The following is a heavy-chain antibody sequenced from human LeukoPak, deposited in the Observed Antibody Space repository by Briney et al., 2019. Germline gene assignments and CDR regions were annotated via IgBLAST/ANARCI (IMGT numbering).Heavy chain of an antibody. Sequence: PSETLSLTCAVYGGSFSGYYWSWIRQPPGKGLEWIGEINHSGSTNYNPSLESRVTISVDTSKNQFSLKLSSVTAADTAVYYCARGVQAAAGTWYYYYYMDVWGKGTTVTVSS. CDR2: INHSGST. D-gene: IGHD6-13*01. V-gene: IGHV4-34*01. J-gene: IGHJ6*03. CDR1: GGSFSGYY. CDR3: ARGVQAAAGTWYYYYYMDV.